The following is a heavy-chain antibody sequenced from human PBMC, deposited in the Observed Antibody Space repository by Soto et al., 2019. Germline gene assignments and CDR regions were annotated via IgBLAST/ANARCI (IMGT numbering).Heavy chain of an antibody. D-gene: IGHD6-13*01. J-gene: IGHJ4*01. V-gene: IGHV4-59*12. CDR3: ARRIPTAGLFDY. CDR2: ISYSGST. Sequence: PSETQSLTCTVSGGSISSYYWSWIRQPPGKGLEWIGYISYSGSTNYNPSLKSRITISRDTPKNQFSLKLNSVTAADTAVYYCARRIPTAGLFDYWGHGTLVTVSS. CDR1: GGSISSYY.